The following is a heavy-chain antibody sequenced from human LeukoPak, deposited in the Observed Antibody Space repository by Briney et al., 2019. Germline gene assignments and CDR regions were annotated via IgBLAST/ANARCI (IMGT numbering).Heavy chain of an antibody. Sequence: PSETLSLTCTVSGGSISSYYWSWIRQPPGKGLEWIGYIYYSGSTNYNPSLKSRVTISVDTSKNQFSLKLSSVTAADTAVYYCARGLRYSSSWYGRPFDYWGQGTLVTVSS. CDR2: IYYSGST. CDR1: GGSISSYY. CDR3: ARGLRYSSSWYGRPFDY. D-gene: IGHD6-13*01. V-gene: IGHV4-59*12. J-gene: IGHJ4*02.